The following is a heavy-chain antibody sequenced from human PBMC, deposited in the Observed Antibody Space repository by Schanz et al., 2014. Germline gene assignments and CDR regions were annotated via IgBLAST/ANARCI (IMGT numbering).Heavy chain of an antibody. Sequence: QVQLVQSGAEVKKPGASVRVSCKASGYTFTTYAMCWVRQAPGQGLEWVGWINTGSGDTKYSQNFQGRVTITRDTSASTAYMELSSLRSEDTAVYSCARGIGGYGANNYFDYWGQGTLVTVSS. CDR2: INTGSGDT. CDR1: GYTFTTYA. V-gene: IGHV1-3*04. J-gene: IGHJ4*02. CDR3: ARGIGGYGANNYFDY. D-gene: IGHD5-12*01.